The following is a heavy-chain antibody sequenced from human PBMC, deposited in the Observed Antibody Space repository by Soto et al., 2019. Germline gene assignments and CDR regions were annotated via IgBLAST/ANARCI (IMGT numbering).Heavy chain of an antibody. D-gene: IGHD3-3*01. CDR3: ASHYDMWSGYLSPVDY. J-gene: IGHJ4*02. CDR2: IDTSSTKI. V-gene: IGHV3-11*01. Sequence: GGSLRLSCAASGYTFSDYYMSWIRQAPGKGLEWISYIDTSSTKIYYADSVKGRFTISRDNAKNSLYLEMNSLRDEDTAVYYCASHYDMWSGYLSPVDYWGQGTQVTVSS. CDR1: GYTFSDYY.